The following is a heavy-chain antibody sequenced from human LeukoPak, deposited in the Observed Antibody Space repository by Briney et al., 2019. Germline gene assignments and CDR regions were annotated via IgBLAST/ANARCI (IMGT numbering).Heavy chain of an antibody. V-gene: IGHV5-51*01. CDR3: ATQSTVTFIHY. D-gene: IGHD4-17*01. Sequence: GESLKISCKGCGYSFTSYWIGWVRQMPGKGLEWMGIIYPGDSDTRYSPSFQGQVTISADKSISTAYLQWSSLKASDTAMYYCATQSTVTFIHYWDQGTLVTVSS. CDR2: IYPGDSDT. J-gene: IGHJ4*02. CDR1: GYSFTSYW.